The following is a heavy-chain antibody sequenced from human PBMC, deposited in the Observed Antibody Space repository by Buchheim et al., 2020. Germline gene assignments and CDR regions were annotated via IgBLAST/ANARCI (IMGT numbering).Heavy chain of an antibody. CDR2: ISYDGSNK. J-gene: IGHJ5*02. CDR1: GFTFSSYA. D-gene: IGHD2-15*01. CDR3: ARDPRYCSGGSCITNGFDP. V-gene: IGHV3-30*04. Sequence: QVQLVESGGGVVQPGRSLRLSCAASGFTFSSYAMHWVRQAPGKGLEWVAVISYDGSNKYYADSVKGRFTISRDNSKNTPYLQMNSLRAEDTAVYYCARDPRYCSGGSCITNGFDPWGQGTL.